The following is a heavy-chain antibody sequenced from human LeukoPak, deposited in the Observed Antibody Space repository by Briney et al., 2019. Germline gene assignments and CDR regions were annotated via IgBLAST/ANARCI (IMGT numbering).Heavy chain of an antibody. Sequence: GGSLRLSCAASGFTFSTYAMSWVRQAPGKGLEWVSVIYSGGSTYYADSVKGRFTISRDNSKNTLYLQMNSLRAEDTAVYYCARGRLGSSWGTYWEAFDIWGQGTMVTVSS. J-gene: IGHJ3*02. CDR2: IYSGGST. V-gene: IGHV3-23*03. CDR3: ARGRLGSSWGTYWEAFDI. D-gene: IGHD3-16*01. CDR1: GFTFSTYA.